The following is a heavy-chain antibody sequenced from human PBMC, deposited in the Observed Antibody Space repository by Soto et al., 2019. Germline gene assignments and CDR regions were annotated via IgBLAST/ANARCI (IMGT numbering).Heavy chain of an antibody. V-gene: IGHV3-21*01. Sequence: GGSLRLSCAASGFTFSSYSMNWVRQAPGKGLEWVSSISSSSSYIYYADSVKGRFTISRDNAKNSLYLQMNSLRAEDTAVYYCARAPGYSSGWDYYYGMDVWGQGTTVTVSS. D-gene: IGHD6-19*01. J-gene: IGHJ6*02. CDR2: ISSSSSYI. CDR1: GFTFSSYS. CDR3: ARAPGYSSGWDYYYGMDV.